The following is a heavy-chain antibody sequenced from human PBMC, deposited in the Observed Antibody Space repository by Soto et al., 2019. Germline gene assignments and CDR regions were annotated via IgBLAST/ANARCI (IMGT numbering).Heavy chain of an antibody. CDR3: ARGITLLRFLEWSRSDYYFDY. Sequence: SETLSLTCAVSGYSISSGDYWWWSRRPPGKGVEGSGSIYYSGGTYYNPSLKSRVTISVDTSKNQFSLKLSSVTAADTAVYYCARGITLLRFLEWSRSDYYFDYWGQGTLVTVSS. CDR2: IYYSGGT. J-gene: IGHJ4*02. CDR1: GYSISSGDY. D-gene: IGHD3-3*01. V-gene: IGHV4-38-2*01.